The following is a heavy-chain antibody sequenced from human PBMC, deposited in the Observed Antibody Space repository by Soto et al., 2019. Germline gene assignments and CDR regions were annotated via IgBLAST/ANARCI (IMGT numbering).Heavy chain of an antibody. J-gene: IGHJ4*02. CDR3: ARHRDSGYDLPLL. D-gene: IGHD5-12*01. CDR2: IDPSDSYT. Sequence: PGESLKISCKGSGYSFTSYWISWVRQMPGKGLEWMGRIDPSDSYTNYSPSFQGHVTISADKSISTAYLQWSSLKTSDTAMYYCARHRDSGYDLPLLWGQGTLVTVSS. CDR1: GYSFTSYW. V-gene: IGHV5-10-1*01.